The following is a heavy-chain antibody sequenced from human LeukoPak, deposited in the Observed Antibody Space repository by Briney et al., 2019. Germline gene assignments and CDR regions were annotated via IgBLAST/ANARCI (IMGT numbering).Heavy chain of an antibody. CDR1: GFTFSSYA. CDR2: ISYDGSNK. J-gene: IGHJ4*02. Sequence: PGRSLRLSCAASGFTFSSYAMHWVRQAPGKGLEWVAVISYDGSNKYYADSVKGRFTISRDNSKSTLYLQVNSLRAEDTAVYYCATLEMATPLDYWGQGTLVTVSS. V-gene: IGHV3-30-3*01. D-gene: IGHD5-24*01. CDR3: ATLEMATPLDY.